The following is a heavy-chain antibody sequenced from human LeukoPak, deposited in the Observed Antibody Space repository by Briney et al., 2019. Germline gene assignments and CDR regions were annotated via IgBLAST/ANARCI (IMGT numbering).Heavy chain of an antibody. J-gene: IGHJ4*02. Sequence: PGGSLRLSCAASGFIFSDYYINWIRQAPGKGLEWVSYISNRGSTIYFADSVKGRFTISRDNAKNSLYLQMNSLRAEDTAVYYCARSIWPRAAAGTFDYWGQGTLVTVSS. CDR2: ISNRGSTI. V-gene: IGHV3-11*01. CDR1: GFIFSDYY. D-gene: IGHD6-13*01. CDR3: ARSIWPRAAAGTFDY.